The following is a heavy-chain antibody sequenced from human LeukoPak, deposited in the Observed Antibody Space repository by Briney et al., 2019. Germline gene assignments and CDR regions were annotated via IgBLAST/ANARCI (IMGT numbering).Heavy chain of an antibody. J-gene: IGHJ4*02. CDR2: IRYDGSNK. Sequence: GGSLRLSCAASGFTVSSNYMSWVRQAPGKGLEWEAFIRYDGSNKYYADSVKGRFTISRDNSKNTLYLQMNSLRAEDTAVYYCANFPDYWGPGTLVTVSS. CDR1: GFTVSSNY. CDR3: ANFPDY. V-gene: IGHV3-30*02.